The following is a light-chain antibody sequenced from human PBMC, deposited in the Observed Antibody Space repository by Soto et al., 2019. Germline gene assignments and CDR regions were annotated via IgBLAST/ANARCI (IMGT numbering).Light chain of an antibody. V-gene: IGKV3-20*01. CDR3: QQFVNSPYT. J-gene: IGKJ2*01. CDR2: GTS. Sequence: EIVLTQSPGTLSLSPGERATLFCRASQSAANNYIAWYQQKPGQAPSLLIYGTSKRATGIPDRFNGSGSGTDFTLHITSVAPEDFAVYSCQQFVNSPYTFGQGTKLEI. CDR1: QSAANNY.